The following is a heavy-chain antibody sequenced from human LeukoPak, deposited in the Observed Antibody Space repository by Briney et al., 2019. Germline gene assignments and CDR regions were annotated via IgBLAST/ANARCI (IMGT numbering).Heavy chain of an antibody. V-gene: IGHV1-8*03. CDR2: MNPNSGNT. CDR3: ARCRKAGDKHYYYYYMDV. CDR1: GYTFTSYD. Sequence: GASVKVSCKASGYTFTSYDINWVRQATGQGLEWMGWMNPNSGNTGYAQKFQGRVTITRNTSISTAYMELSSLRSEDTAVYYCARCRKAGDKHYYYYYMDVWGKGTTVTISS. D-gene: IGHD3-10*01. J-gene: IGHJ6*03.